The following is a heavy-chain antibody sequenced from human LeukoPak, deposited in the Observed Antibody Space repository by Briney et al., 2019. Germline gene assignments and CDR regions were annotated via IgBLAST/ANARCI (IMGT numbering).Heavy chain of an antibody. J-gene: IGHJ3*01. CDR1: GGTYSNYA. V-gene: IGHV1-69*04. CDR2: IIPVRGLT. CDR3: ATWHNYYESSGLAFDV. Sequence: SVKVSCKTSGGTYSNYAISWVRQAPGQGPDWMGRIIPVRGLTNYAQKFQGRVTNTADTSSSTVYMELSSLTSDDTAMYYCATWHNYYESSGLAFDVWGQGTMVTVSS. D-gene: IGHD3-22*01.